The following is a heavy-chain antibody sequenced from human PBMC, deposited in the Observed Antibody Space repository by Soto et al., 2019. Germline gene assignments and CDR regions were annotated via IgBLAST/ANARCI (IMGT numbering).Heavy chain of an antibody. CDR1: GGSISSSSYY. Sequence: SETLSLTCTVSGGSISSSSYYWGWIRQPPGKGLEWIGSIYYSGSTYYNPSLKSRVTISVDTSKNQFSLKLSSVTAADTAVYYCATSSLRYYYNSTSPIDYWGQGTLVTVSS. CDR2: IYYSGST. J-gene: IGHJ4*02. CDR3: ATSSLRYYYNSTSPIDY. D-gene: IGHD3-22*01. V-gene: IGHV4-39*01.